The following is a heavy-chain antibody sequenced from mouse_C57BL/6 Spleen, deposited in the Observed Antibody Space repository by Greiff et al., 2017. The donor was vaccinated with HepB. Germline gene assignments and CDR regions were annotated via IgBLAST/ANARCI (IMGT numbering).Heavy chain of an antibody. J-gene: IGHJ3*01. V-gene: IGHV1-55*01. D-gene: IGHD3-2*02. Sequence: QVQLQQSGAELVKPGASVKMSCKASGYTFTSYWITWVKQRPGQGLEWIGDIYPGSGSTNYNEKFKSKATLTVDTSSSTAYMQLSSLTSEDSAVYYCAITAQALAWFAYWGQGTLVTVSA. CDR1: GYTFTSYW. CDR3: AITAQALAWFAY. CDR2: IYPGSGST.